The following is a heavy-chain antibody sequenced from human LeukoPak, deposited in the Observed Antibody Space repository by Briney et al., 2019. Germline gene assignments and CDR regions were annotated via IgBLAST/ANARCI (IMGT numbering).Heavy chain of an antibody. J-gene: IGHJ4*02. V-gene: IGHV4-39*01. CDR1: GGSISSSSYY. Sequence: PPETLSLTCTVSGGSISSSSYYWGWIRQPPGTGLEWLGSIYYSGSTYYNPSLKSRVTISVDTSKNQFSLKLSSVTAVDTAVYYCARGMGIAVAGYFDYWGQGTLVTVSS. D-gene: IGHD6-19*01. CDR3: ARGMGIAVAGYFDY. CDR2: IYYSGST.